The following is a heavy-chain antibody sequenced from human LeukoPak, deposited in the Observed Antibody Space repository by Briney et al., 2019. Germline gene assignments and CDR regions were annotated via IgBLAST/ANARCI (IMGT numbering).Heavy chain of an antibody. Sequence: SVKVSCKASGGTFSSYAISWVRQAPGQGLEWMGRIIPIFGTANYAQKFQGRVTITTDESTSTAHMELSSLRSEDTAVYYCARGSYGYEFYFDYWGQGTLVTVSS. D-gene: IGHD5-18*01. CDR3: ARGSYGYEFYFDY. CDR1: GGTFSSYA. CDR2: IIPIFGTA. V-gene: IGHV1-69*05. J-gene: IGHJ4*02.